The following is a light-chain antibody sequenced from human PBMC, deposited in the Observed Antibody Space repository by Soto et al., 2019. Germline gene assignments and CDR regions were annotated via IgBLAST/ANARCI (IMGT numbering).Light chain of an antibody. Sequence: EIVLTQSPATLSLSPGERATLNCRASESVRSSYLAWYQQQPGQAPRLLIHGASRTATGNPDRFSGSGSGTDFTLTITRLEPEDFAVYFCQQYGDMWTFGQGTQVDIK. CDR1: ESVRSSY. CDR2: GAS. V-gene: IGKV3-20*01. CDR3: QQYGDMWT. J-gene: IGKJ1*01.